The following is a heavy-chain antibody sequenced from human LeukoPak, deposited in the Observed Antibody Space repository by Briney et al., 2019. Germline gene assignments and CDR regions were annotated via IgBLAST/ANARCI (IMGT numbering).Heavy chain of an antibody. V-gene: IGHV1-46*01. D-gene: IGHD2-2*01. CDR1: GGTFSSYA. Sequence: ASVKVSCKASGGTFSSYAISWVRQAPGQGLEWMGIINPSGGSTSYAQKFQGRVTMTRDTSTSTVYMELSSLRSEDTAVYYCARGGGRYCSSTSCYNWFDPWGQGTLVTVSS. CDR3: ARGGGRYCSSTSCYNWFDP. J-gene: IGHJ5*02. CDR2: INPSGGST.